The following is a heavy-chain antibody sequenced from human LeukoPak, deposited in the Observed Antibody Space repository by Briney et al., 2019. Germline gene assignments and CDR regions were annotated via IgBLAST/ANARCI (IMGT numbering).Heavy chain of an antibody. Sequence: GGSLRLSCAASGFTVSTNYMSWVRQAPGKGPGWVSVIYSGGRTYYADSVKGRFTISRDNSKNTLYLQMNSLRAEDTAVYYCARESNSGYYLSYWGQGTLVTVSS. D-gene: IGHD3-22*01. J-gene: IGHJ4*02. CDR2: IYSGGRT. CDR3: ARESNSGYYLSY. CDR1: GFTVSTNY. V-gene: IGHV3-66*01.